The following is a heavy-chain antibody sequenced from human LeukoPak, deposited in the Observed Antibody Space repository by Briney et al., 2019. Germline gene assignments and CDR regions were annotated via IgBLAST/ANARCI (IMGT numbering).Heavy chain of an antibody. CDR2: ISHTGSTM. Sequence: GGSLRLSCAASGFRFSSYSMNWVRQAPGKGLEWVSYISHTGSTMSYADSVKGRFTISRDNARNSLHLQMNSPRAEDTAVYYCAIPPLSGTGSSRPLAEMDVWGQGTTVTVSS. CDR3: AIPPLSGTGSSRPLAEMDV. V-gene: IGHV3-48*04. CDR1: GFRFSSYS. J-gene: IGHJ6*02. D-gene: IGHD3-10*01.